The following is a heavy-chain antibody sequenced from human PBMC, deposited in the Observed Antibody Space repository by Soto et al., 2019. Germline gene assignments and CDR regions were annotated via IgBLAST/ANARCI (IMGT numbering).Heavy chain of an antibody. Sequence: GESLKISCKGSGYNFTNYWIGWVRQMPGKGLEWMGIIYPGDSDTRYSPSFQGQVTISADKSISTAYLQWSSLKASDTAIYYCASPGGIPAAGDDAYDVWGPGTMVTVSS. D-gene: IGHD6-13*01. V-gene: IGHV5-51*01. CDR3: ASPGGIPAAGDDAYDV. CDR1: GYNFTNYW. CDR2: IYPGDSDT. J-gene: IGHJ3*01.